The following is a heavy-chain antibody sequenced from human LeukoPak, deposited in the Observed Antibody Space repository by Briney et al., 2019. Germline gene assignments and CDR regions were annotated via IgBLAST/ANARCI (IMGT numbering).Heavy chain of an antibody. D-gene: IGHD5-12*01. CDR3: ARGEFSGLVY. Sequence: GGSLRLSCAASGFTFITYAMHWVRQAPGKGLEWVAVILYDGSNEHYTDSVRGRFTISRDNPKNTLWLQMNSLTADDTAVYYCARGEFSGLVYWGQGTLVTVSS. J-gene: IGHJ4*01. CDR1: GFTFITYA. CDR2: ILYDGSNE. V-gene: IGHV3-30-3*01.